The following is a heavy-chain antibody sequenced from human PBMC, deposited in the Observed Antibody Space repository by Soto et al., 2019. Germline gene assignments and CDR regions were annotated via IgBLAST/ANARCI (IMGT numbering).Heavy chain of an antibody. CDR1: GGTFGSYA. Sequence: QVQLVQSGAEVKKPGSSVKVSCKASGGTFGSYAISWVRQAPGQGLEWMGGIIPIPGTANYDQKFQGRVTIAADASTSTAYMELSSLRSEDTAVYYCARSQGSSTSLEIYYYYYYGMDVWGQGTTVTVSS. CDR3: ARSQGSSTSLEIYYYYYYGMDV. J-gene: IGHJ6*02. V-gene: IGHV1-69*01. CDR2: IIPIPGTA. D-gene: IGHD2-2*01.